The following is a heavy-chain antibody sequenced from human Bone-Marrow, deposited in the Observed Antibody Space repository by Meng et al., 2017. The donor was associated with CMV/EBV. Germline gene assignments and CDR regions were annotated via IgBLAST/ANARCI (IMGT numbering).Heavy chain of an antibody. CDR2: IYYSGST. D-gene: IGHD3-22*01. Sequence: SETLSLICIVSGGSISSYYWSWIRQPPGKGLVWIGYIYYSGSTNYNPPLKRRVTISVDTYKNQYSLKLSSVTAADTAVYYCARARITMIVGGAFESWGQGKMVNVPS. V-gene: IGHV4-59*01. CDR3: ARARITMIVGGAFES. J-gene: IGHJ3*02. CDR1: GGSISSYY.